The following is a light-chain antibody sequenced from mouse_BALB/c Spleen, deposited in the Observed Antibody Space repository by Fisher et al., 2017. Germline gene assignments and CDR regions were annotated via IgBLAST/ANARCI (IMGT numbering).Light chain of an antibody. CDR2: DTS. Sequence: IVITQTPAIMSASPGEKVTLTCSASSSVSSSYLYWYQQKPGSSPKLLIYDTSNLASGVPVRFSGSGSGTSYSLTISSMEAEDAATYYCHQYHRSPYTFGGGTKLEIK. CDR3: HQYHRSPYT. J-gene: IGKJ2*01. V-gene: IGKV4-79*01. CDR1: SSVSSSY.